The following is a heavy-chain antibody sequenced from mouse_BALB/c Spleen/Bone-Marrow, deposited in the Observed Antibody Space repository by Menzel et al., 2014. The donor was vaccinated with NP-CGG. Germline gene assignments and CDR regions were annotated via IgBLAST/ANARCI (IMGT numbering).Heavy chain of an antibody. D-gene: IGHD2-2*01. CDR1: GFNIXDTY. CDR3: ARVNPWYFDV. CDR2: IDPASGDT. J-gene: IGHJ1*01. Sequence: EVNLVESGAELVKPGASVKLSCTASGFNIXDTYIHWVMQRPEQGLAWIGRIDPASGDTKFDPKFQGKATITADTSSNTAYLQVTSLTSEDTAVYYCARVNPWYFDVWGAGTTVTVSS. V-gene: IGHV14-3*02.